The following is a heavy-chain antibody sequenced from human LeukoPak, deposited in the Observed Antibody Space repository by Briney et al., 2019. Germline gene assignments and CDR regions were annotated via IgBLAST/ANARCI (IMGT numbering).Heavy chain of an antibody. CDR3: AKDPEGMDV. V-gene: IGHV3-23*01. CDR2: ISGSGGST. J-gene: IGHJ6*02. Sequence: GRSLRLSCAASGFTFDDYAMPWVRQAPGKGLEWVSAISGSGGSTYYADSVKGRFTISRDNSKNTLYLQMNSLRAEDTAVYYCAKDPEGMDVWGQGTTVTVSS. CDR1: GFTFDDYA.